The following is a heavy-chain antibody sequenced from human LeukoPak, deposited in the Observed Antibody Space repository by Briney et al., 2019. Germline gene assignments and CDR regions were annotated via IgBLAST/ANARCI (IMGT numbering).Heavy chain of an antibody. J-gene: IGHJ5*02. CDR2: MNPNSGNT. D-gene: IGHD2-21*02. V-gene: IGHV1-8*01. CDR3: ARGLYCGGDCLDWFDP. Sequence: ASVKVSCKASGYTFTSYDINWVRQAPGQGLEWMGWMNPNSGNTGYAQKFQGRVTMTRNTSISTAYMELSSLRSEDTAVYYCARGLYCGGDCLDWFDPWGQGTLVTVSS. CDR1: GYTFTSYD.